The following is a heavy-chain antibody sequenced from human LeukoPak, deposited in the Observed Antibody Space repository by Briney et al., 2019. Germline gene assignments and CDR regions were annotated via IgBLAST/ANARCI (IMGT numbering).Heavy chain of an antibody. CDR2: ISGSGGST. CDR1: GFTFSSYA. D-gene: IGHD3-22*01. CDR3: AKEGGVVVITFDY. Sequence: QAGGSLRLSCAASGFTFSSYAMSWVRQAPGKGLEWVSAISGSGGSTYYADSVKGRSTISRDNSKNTLYLQMNSLRAEDTAVYCCAKEGGVVVITFDYWGQGTLVTVSS. J-gene: IGHJ4*02. V-gene: IGHV3-23*01.